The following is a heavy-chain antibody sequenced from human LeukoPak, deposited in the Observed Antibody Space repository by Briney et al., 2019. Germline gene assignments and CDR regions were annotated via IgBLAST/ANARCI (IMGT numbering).Heavy chain of an antibody. D-gene: IGHD2-2*01. CDR2: IRYDGSNK. V-gene: IGHV3-30*02. J-gene: IGHJ4*02. CDR3: AKESNGYCSSTSCLRPLDY. Sequence: GGSLRLSCAASGFTFSSYGMHWVRQAPGKGLKWVAFIRYDGSNKYYADSVKGRFTISRDNSKNTLYLQMNSLRAEDTAVYYCAKESNGYCSSTSCLRPLDYWGQGTLVTLSS. CDR1: GFTFSSYG.